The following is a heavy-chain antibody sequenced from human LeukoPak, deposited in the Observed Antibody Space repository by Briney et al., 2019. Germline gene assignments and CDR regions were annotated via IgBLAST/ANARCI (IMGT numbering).Heavy chain of an antibody. Sequence: ASVKVSCKASGFSFTCYFMHWVRQAPGQGPEWMGRIDPNSGGTNYALKFQGRVTMTRDTPITTAYRDLSRLRSDDTAVYYCARGPHDTAYYFDQWGQGTLVTVSS. D-gene: IGHD5-18*01. CDR1: GFSFTCYF. CDR2: IDPNSGGT. V-gene: IGHV1-2*06. J-gene: IGHJ4*02. CDR3: ARGPHDTAYYFDQ.